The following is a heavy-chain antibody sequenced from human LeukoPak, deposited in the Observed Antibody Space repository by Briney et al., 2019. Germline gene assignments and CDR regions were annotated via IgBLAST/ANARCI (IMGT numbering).Heavy chain of an antibody. CDR3: VKTVEMATINLDY. CDR2: ISGSGGST. D-gene: IGHD5-24*01. J-gene: IGHJ4*02. Sequence: GGSLRLSCAASGFTFSSYAMSWVRQAPGKGLEWVSAISGSGGSTYYADSVKGRFTISRDNSKNTLYLQMNSLRAEDTAVYYCVKTVEMATINLDYWGQGTLVTVSS. CDR1: GFTFSSYA. V-gene: IGHV3-23*01.